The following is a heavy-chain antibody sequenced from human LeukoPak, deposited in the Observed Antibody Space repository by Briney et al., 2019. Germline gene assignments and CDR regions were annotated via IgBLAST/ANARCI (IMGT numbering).Heavy chain of an antibody. V-gene: IGHV3-23*01. CDR3: AKGGGIYYDILTAPG. Sequence: GSLRLSCAAAGCTFSSYAMSWVRQAPGKGLEWVSAISGSGGSTYYADSVKGRFTISRDNSKNTLYLQMNSLRAEDTAVYYCAKGGGIYYDILTAPGWGQGTLVTVSS. CDR1: GCTFSSYA. J-gene: IGHJ4*02. CDR2: ISGSGGST. D-gene: IGHD3-9*01.